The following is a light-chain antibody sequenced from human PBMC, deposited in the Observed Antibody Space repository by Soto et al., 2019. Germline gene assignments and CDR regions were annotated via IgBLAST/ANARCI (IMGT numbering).Light chain of an antibody. V-gene: IGKV1-5*03. CDR2: KAS. CDR1: QTITSW. Sequence: DLQMTQSPFILSASVGDRVTITCRAGQTITSWLAWYQHKAGKAPKLLIYKASTLQTGVPSRFSGSGSGTEFTLTISSLEPDDFATYYCKQYSRYPWTFGQGTKVEIK. J-gene: IGKJ1*01. CDR3: KQYSRYPWT.